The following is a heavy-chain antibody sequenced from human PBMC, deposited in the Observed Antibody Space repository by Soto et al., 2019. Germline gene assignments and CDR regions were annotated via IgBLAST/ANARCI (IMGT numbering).Heavy chain of an antibody. CDR1: GFTFSSYS. Sequence: EVQLLESGGGLVQPGGSLRLSCAASGFTFSSYSMSWVRQAPGKGLEWVSGFRTSGDGGTTYYADSVKGRFTISRDNSKSMLFLQMNSLRAEDTAIYYCAKKVNSGPGSQYFDYWGQGTLVTVSS. CDR2: FRTSGDGGTT. J-gene: IGHJ4*02. V-gene: IGHV3-23*01. CDR3: AKKVNSGPGSQYFDY. D-gene: IGHD3-10*01.